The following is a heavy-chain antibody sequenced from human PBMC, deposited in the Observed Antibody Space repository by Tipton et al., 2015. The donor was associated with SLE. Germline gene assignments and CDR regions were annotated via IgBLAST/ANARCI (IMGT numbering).Heavy chain of an antibody. Sequence: LRLSCTVSGGSISSYYWSWIRQPPGKGLEWIGYIYYSGSTNYNPSLKSRVTISVDTSKNQFSLKLSSVTAADTAVYYCARYDYSDERAFDIWGQGTMVTVSS. D-gene: IGHD4-17*01. CDR3: ARYDYSDERAFDI. CDR1: GGSISSYY. J-gene: IGHJ3*02. CDR2: IYYSGST. V-gene: IGHV4-59*08.